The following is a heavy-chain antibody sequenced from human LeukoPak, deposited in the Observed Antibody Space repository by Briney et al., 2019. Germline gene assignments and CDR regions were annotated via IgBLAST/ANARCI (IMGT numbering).Heavy chain of an antibody. Sequence: ASVKVSCKASGYTFTGYYMHWVRQAPGQGLEWMGWINPNSGGTNYAQKFQGRVTMTRDTSISTAYMELSRLRSDDTAVYYCARGRRYCSSTSCYGWFDPWGQGTLVTVSS. CDR1: GYTFTGYY. D-gene: IGHD2-2*01. CDR2: INPNSGGT. V-gene: IGHV1-2*02. J-gene: IGHJ5*02. CDR3: ARGRRYCSSTSCYGWFDP.